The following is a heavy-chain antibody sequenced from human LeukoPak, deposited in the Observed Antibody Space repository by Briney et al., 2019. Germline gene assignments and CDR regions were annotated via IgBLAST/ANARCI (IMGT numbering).Heavy chain of an antibody. CDR2: ISSSSSYI. D-gene: IGHD6-19*01. Sequence: GGSLRLSCAASGFTFSNAWMSWVRQAPGKGLEWVSSISSSSSYIYYADSVKGRFTISRDNAKNTLYLQMNSLRAEDTAVYYCAKDRSIAVAGTRYYFDYWGQGTLVTVSS. CDR3: AKDRSIAVAGTRYYFDY. CDR1: GFTFSNAW. J-gene: IGHJ4*02. V-gene: IGHV3-21*01.